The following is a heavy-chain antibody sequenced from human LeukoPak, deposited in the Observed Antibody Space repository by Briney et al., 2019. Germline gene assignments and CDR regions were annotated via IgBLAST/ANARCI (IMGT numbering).Heavy chain of an antibody. Sequence: PGGSLRLSCAASEFHFSTHGMNWVRQAPGKGLEWVSGISPSGDITYYADSVMGRFTISRDNRKNTLYLQMNSLRAEDTAVYYCAKDRHAPGRYCSSTSCFPFDSWGQGTLVTVSS. J-gene: IGHJ5*01. CDR2: ISPSGDIT. D-gene: IGHD2-2*01. CDR1: EFHFSTHG. V-gene: IGHV3-23*01. CDR3: AKDRHAPGRYCSSTSCFPFDS.